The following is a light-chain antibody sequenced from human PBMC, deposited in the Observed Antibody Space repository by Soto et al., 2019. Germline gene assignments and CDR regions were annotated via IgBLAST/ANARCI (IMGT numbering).Light chain of an antibody. J-gene: IGKJ5*01. CDR2: DAS. CDR3: QQYSKWTIT. Sequence: EQVMTPSPATLSVSPVARATLSCSASQSVRSNLAWYQQKPGQPPRLLIYDASTRATGIPSRFSGSGSGTEFTLTISSLKYEDFAVYYCQQYSKWTITFGRGTRLEIK. CDR1: QSVRSN. V-gene: IGKV3-15*01.